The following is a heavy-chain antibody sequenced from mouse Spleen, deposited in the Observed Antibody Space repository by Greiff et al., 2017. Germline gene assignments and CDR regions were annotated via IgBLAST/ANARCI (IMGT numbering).Heavy chain of an antibody. CDR1: GYAFTNYL. Sequence: VKLMESGAELVRPGTSVKVSCKASGYAFTNYLIEWVKQRPGQGLEWIGVINPGSGGTNYNEKFKGKATLTADKSSSTAYMQLSSLTSEDSAVYFCARCSPWFAYWGQGTLVTVSA. CDR2: INPGSGGT. J-gene: IGHJ3*01. D-gene: IGHD6-1*01. CDR3: ARCSPWFAY. V-gene: IGHV1-54*01.